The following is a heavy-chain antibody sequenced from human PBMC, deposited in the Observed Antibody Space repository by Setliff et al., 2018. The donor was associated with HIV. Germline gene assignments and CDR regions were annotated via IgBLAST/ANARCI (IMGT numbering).Heavy chain of an antibody. V-gene: IGHV3-30*02. CDR1: GLTFSNCG. Sequence: LRLSCATSGLTFSNCGMHWVRQAPGKGLEWVASIRSDGSNKYYADSVTGRFTISRDDSKNSVHLQMNSLRAEDTAVYYCARVDGSSSWFYYYYYYMDIWGKGTTVTVSS. CDR3: ARVDGSSSWFYYYYYYMDI. CDR2: IRSDGSNK. D-gene: IGHD6-13*01. J-gene: IGHJ6*03.